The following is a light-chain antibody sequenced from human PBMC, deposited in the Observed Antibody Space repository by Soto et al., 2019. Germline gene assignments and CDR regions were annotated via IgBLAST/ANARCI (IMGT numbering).Light chain of an antibody. Sequence: IVLTPSPATLCVSVRERSTICLRASQSVSSPLAWYQQKPGQAPRLLIYGASSRATGIPVRFSGSGSGTEFTLTISSLQSEDFAVYYCQQYNNWPLTFGQGTRLEIK. V-gene: IGKV3-15*01. CDR2: GAS. CDR1: QSVSSP. CDR3: QQYNNWPLT. J-gene: IGKJ5*01.